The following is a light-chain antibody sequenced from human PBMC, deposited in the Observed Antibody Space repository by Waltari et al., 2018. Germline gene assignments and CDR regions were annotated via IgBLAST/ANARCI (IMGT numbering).Light chain of an antibody. Sequence: QVVLTKSPSASASLGASVKLTCTLSSGHSSYAIAWHQQQPEKGPRYLMKLNSDGSHRKGDGIPDRFAGSSSGAERYLIISSLQSEDEGDYYCQAWGTGTKRMFGGGTRLAVL. CDR2: LNSDGSH. CDR1: SGHSSYA. CDR3: QAWGTGTKRM. V-gene: IGLV4-69*01. J-gene: IGLJ3*02.